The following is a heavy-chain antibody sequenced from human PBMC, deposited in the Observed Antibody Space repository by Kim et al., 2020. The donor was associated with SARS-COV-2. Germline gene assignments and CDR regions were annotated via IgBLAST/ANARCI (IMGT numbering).Heavy chain of an antibody. CDR1: GGTFSSYA. V-gene: IGHV1-69*13. CDR2: IFPIFGTA. J-gene: IGHJ6*02. D-gene: IGHD3-9*01. CDR3: ARESRYYDILTGYFRMDV. Sequence: SVKVSCKASGGTFSSYAISWVRQAPGQGLEWMGGIFPIFGTANYAQKFQGRVPITADESTSTAYMELSSLRSEDTAVYYCARESRYYDILTGYFRMDVWGQGTTVTVSS.